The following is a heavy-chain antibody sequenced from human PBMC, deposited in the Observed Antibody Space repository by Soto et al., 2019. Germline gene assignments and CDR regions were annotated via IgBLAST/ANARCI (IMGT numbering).Heavy chain of an antibody. CDR1: GGSFSGYY. D-gene: IGHD6-25*01. Sequence: SETLSLTCAVYGGSFSGYYWSWIRQPPGKGLEWIGEINHSGSTNYNPSLKSRVTILVDTSKNQFSLKLSSVTAADTAVYYCSARTYYYYMDVWGKGTTVTV. CDR3: SARTYYYYMDV. CDR2: INHSGST. J-gene: IGHJ6*03. V-gene: IGHV4-34*01.